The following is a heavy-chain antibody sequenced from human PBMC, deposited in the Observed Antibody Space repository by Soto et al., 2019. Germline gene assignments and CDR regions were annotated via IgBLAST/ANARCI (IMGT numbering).Heavy chain of an antibody. CDR2: IYSGGST. CDR3: ASNSGYSYGFDAFDI. V-gene: IGHV3-53*04. D-gene: IGHD5-18*01. CDR1: GFTVSSNY. Sequence: GGSLRLSCAASGFTVSSNYMSWVRQAPGKGLEWVSVIYSGGSTYYADSVKGRFTISRHNSKNTLYLQMNSLRAEDTAVYYCASNSGYSYGFDAFDIWGQGTMVTVSS. J-gene: IGHJ3*02.